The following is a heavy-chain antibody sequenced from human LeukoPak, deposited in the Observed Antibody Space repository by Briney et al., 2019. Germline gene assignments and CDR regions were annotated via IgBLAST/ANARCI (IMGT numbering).Heavy chain of an antibody. D-gene: IGHD5-24*01. Sequence: GGSLRLSCAASGFTFSSYAMHWVRQAPGKGLEWVAVISYDGSNKYYADSVKGRFTISRDNSKNTLYLQMNSLRAEDTAVYYCAREYGDGYLNTYYFDYWGQGTLVTVSS. J-gene: IGHJ4*02. CDR2: ISYDGSNK. CDR1: GFTFSSYA. CDR3: AREYGDGYLNTYYFDY. V-gene: IGHV3-30-3*01.